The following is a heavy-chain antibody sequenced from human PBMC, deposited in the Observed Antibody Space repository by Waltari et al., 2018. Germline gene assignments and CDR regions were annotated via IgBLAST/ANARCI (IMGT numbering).Heavy chain of an antibody. D-gene: IGHD5-18*01. Sequence: EVQLVQSGAEVKKPGESLKIYCEGSGYSFTRYWIGWVRQMPGKGLEWMGVIFPCDSNTKYSPSFRGQVTISADNSITTAYLQWSSLKASDTAIYFCARQPLHSYGIRHFDCWGQGTPVTVS. V-gene: IGHV5-51*01. CDR1: GYSFTRYW. CDR2: IFPCDSNT. CDR3: ARQPLHSYGIRHFDC. J-gene: IGHJ4*02.